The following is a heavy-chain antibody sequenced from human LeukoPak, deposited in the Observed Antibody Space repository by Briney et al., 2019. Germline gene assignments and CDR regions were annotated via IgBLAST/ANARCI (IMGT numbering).Heavy chain of an antibody. V-gene: IGHV4-4*07. D-gene: IGHD6-6*01. CDR1: GGSIINYY. J-gene: IGHJ4*02. Sequence: PSETLSLTCTVSGGSIINYYWSWIRQPAGKGLEWIGRIYNSGSTNYNPSLKSRVTISVDTSKNQFFLKLSSVTAADTAVYYCARHPWGEQLVDYWGQGTLVTVSS. CDR2: IYNSGST. CDR3: ARHPWGEQLVDY.